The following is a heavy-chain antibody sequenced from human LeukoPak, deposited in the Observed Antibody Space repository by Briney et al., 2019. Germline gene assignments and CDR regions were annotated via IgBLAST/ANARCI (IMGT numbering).Heavy chain of an antibody. CDR2: IYYSGST. V-gene: IGHV4-59*08. Sequence: PSETLSLTCTVSGGSISSYYWSWIRQPPGKGLEWIGYIYYSGSTNYNPSLKSRVTISVDTSKNQFSLKLGSVTAADTAVYYCARLGSSRRGYYYGMDVWGQGTTVTVSS. CDR3: ARLGSSRRGYYYGMDV. J-gene: IGHJ6*02. CDR1: GGSISSYY. D-gene: IGHD6-13*01.